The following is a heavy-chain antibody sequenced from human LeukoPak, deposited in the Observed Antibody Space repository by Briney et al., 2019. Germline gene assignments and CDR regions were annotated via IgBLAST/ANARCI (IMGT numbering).Heavy chain of an antibody. CDR3: ARKASHFSYGLGAIDY. CDR1: GGSFSDHY. J-gene: IGHJ4*02. V-gene: IGHV4-34*01. Sequence: SETLSLTCAVYGGSFSDHYWNWIRQPPGKGLEWIGEINHSGTTNYNASLKSRVTISVDTSKNHFSLKLNSMTAADTAVYYCARKASHFSYGLGAIDYWGQGNLVIVSS. D-gene: IGHD5-18*01. CDR2: INHSGTT.